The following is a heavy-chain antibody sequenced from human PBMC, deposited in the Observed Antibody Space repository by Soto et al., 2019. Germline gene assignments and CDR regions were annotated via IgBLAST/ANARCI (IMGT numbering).Heavy chain of an antibody. Sequence: SETLSLTCSVSGGSISSSFWSWIRQPPGKELEWIGYISYSGSTTYNPSLKSRITLSVDTSKNQFSLRVASVTAADTAVYYCARGHRAMEYYYYYGMDVWGQVTTLTVSS. CDR3: ARGHRAMEYYYYYGMDV. J-gene: IGHJ6*02. V-gene: IGHV4-59*01. D-gene: IGHD5-18*01. CDR2: ISYSGST. CDR1: GGSISSSF.